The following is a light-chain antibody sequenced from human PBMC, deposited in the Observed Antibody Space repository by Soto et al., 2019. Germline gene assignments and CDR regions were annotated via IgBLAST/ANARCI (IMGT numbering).Light chain of an antibody. CDR2: KAS. V-gene: IGKV1-5*03. Sequence: DIQMTQSPSTLSASVGDRVTMTCRASQNITRGLAWYQQKPGTAPKLLIYKASGLESGVPSRFSGSGSGTEFTRTISSLQADDFATYYCQQYSSYQYTFGQGTKLEIK. CDR3: QQYSSYQYT. J-gene: IGKJ2*01. CDR1: QNITRG.